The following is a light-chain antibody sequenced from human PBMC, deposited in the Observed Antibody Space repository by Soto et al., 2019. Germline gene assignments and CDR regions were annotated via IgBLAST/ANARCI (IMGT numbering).Light chain of an antibody. V-gene: IGKV1-39*01. CDR3: QQSYSTPWT. J-gene: IGKJ1*01. CDR1: QSISSS. CDR2: ATS. Sequence: DIQMTQSPSSLSASVGDRVTIACRASQSISSSLNWYQQEPGKAPKLLIYATSNLQSGVPSRFSGSGSGTDFTLTITSLQPEDFATFYCQQSYSTPWTLGQGTKVEIK.